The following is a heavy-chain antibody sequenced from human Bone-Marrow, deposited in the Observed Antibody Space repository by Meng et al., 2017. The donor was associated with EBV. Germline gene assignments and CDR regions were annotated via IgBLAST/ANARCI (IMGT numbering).Heavy chain of an antibody. CDR1: GFNLISYW. CDR2: INPDGSVI. Sequence: VQGMGLGCSFVQPGWSLRLSRAASGFNLISYWVHWFRQAPGKALVWVSRINPDGSVINYADSVKGRFTISRDNAKNTVYLQMNNLRADDTAVYYCAKDCFGDKDSWGQGTLVTVSS. CDR3: AKDCFGDKDS. V-gene: IGHV3-74*01. J-gene: IGHJ4*02. D-gene: IGHD2-21*01.